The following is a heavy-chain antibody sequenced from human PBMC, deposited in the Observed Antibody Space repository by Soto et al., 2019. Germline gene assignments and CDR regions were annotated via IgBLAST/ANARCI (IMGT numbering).Heavy chain of an antibody. Sequence: ASVKVSCKASGYTFTSYGISWVRQAPGQGLEWMGWISAYNGNTNYAQKLQGRVTMTRNTSTSTAYMELSSLRSEDTAVYYCAREHYGNSAWFDPWGQGTLVTVSS. CDR1: GYTFTSYG. D-gene: IGHD3-10*01. V-gene: IGHV1-18*01. CDR3: AREHYGNSAWFDP. CDR2: ISAYNGNT. J-gene: IGHJ5*02.